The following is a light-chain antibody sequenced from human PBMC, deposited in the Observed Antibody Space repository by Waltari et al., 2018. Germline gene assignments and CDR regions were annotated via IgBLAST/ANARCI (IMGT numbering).Light chain of an antibody. Sequence: EIVLTQSPATLSLSPGEGATLSYWASQSVSSYLAWYQQKPGQAPRLLIYDASNRATGVPARFSGSGSGSDFTLTISSLEPEDFAVYYCQQRSNWLWTFGQGTRVEIK. CDR3: QQRSNWLWT. V-gene: IGKV3-11*01. J-gene: IGKJ1*01. CDR2: DAS. CDR1: QSVSSY.